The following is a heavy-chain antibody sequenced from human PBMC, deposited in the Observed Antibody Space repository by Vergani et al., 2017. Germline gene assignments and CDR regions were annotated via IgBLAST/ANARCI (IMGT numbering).Heavy chain of an antibody. V-gene: IGHV4-61*02. CDR3: ARVGGYYDSWSGYYRADYYYYMDV. CDR2: IYTSGST. Sequence: QVQLQESGPGLVKPSQTLSLTCTVSGSSISSGSYYWSWIRQPAGKGLEWIGRIYTSGSTNYNPSLKSRVTMSADTSKNQFSLKVNSVTAADTAVYSCARVGGYYDSWSGYYRADYYYYMDVWGKGTTVTVSS. J-gene: IGHJ6*03. D-gene: IGHD3-3*01. CDR1: GSSISSGSYY.